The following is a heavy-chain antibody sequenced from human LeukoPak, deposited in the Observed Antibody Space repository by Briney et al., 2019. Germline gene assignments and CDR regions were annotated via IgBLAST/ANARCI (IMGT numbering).Heavy chain of an antibody. Sequence: VSVKVSCKASGYTFTGYYMHWVRQAPGQGLEWMGWINRNSGGTNCAQKFQGRVTMTRDTSISTAYMELSRLRSDDTAVYYCARVLGYCSSTSCYSRFTFDPWGQGTLVTVSS. CDR1: GYTFTGYY. D-gene: IGHD2-2*01. CDR2: INRNSGGT. J-gene: IGHJ5*02. V-gene: IGHV1-2*02. CDR3: ARVLGYCSSTSCYSRFTFDP.